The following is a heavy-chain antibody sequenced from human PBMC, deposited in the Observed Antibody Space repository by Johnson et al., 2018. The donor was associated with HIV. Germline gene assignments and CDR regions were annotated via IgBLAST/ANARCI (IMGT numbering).Heavy chain of an antibody. CDR1: GFTFSRFG. CDR3: ARDKNNRIAAAALAAFDI. D-gene: IGHD6-13*01. J-gene: IGHJ3*02. V-gene: IGHV3-30*03. Sequence: QVQLVESGGGVVQPGRSLRLSCAASGFTFSRFGMHWVRQAPGKGLEWVAVISYDGSKKYYAESVKGRITISRDNSKNTLYLQMHSLRAEDTAVYYCARDKNNRIAAAALAAFDIWGQGTMVTVSS. CDR2: ISYDGSKK.